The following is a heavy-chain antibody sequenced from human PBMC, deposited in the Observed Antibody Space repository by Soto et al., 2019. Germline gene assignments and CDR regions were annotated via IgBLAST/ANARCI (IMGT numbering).Heavy chain of an antibody. CDR3: ASSYDSGSYGY. V-gene: IGHV3-7*01. J-gene: IGHJ4*02. D-gene: IGHD1-26*01. CDR1: GFTFSRYW. Sequence: TGGSLRLSCAASGFTFSRYWMAWVRQAPGTGLEWVASIQQDGSEKYYVDSVKGRFTISRDNAKNSLYMEMNSLRAEDTAVYYCASSYDSGSYGYWGQGILVTVSS. CDR2: IQQDGSEK.